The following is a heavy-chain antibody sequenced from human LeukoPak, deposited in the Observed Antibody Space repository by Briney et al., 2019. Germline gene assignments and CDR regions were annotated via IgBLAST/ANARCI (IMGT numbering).Heavy chain of an antibody. CDR3: ARNGVYGSGSHFDY. J-gene: IGHJ4*02. D-gene: IGHD3-10*01. CDR1: GYSISSGGYY. V-gene: IGHV4-31*03. CDR2: IYYSGST. Sequence: PSQTLSLTCTVSGYSISSGGYYWSWMRPHPGKGLEWVGYIYYSGSTYYNPSLKSRVTISADTSKNQFSLKLSSVTAADTAVYYCARNGVYGSGSHFDYWGQGTLVTVSS.